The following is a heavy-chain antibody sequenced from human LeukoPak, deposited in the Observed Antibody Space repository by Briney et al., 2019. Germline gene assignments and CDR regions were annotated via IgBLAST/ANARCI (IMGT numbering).Heavy chain of an antibody. CDR1: GFTFSDYY. J-gene: IGHJ4*02. V-gene: IGHV3-30*18. Sequence: GGSLRLSCAASGFTFSDYYMTWIRQAPGKGLEWVAVISYDGSNKYYADSVKGRFTISRDNSKNTLYLQMNSLRAEDTAVYYCAKDKEYYFDYWGQGTLVTVSS. D-gene: IGHD2/OR15-2a*01. CDR2: ISYDGSNK. CDR3: AKDKEYYFDY.